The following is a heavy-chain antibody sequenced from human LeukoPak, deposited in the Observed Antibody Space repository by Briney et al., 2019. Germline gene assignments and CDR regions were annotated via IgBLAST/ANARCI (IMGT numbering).Heavy chain of an antibody. D-gene: IGHD3-22*01. CDR2: INHSGST. CDR3: ARDQEYYDSSGYLYYFDY. CDR1: GGSFSGYY. J-gene: IGHJ4*02. Sequence: SETLSLTCAVYGGSFSGYYWSWIRQPPGKGLEWIGEINHSGSTNYNPSLKSRVTISVDTSKNQFSLKLSSVTAADTAVYYCARDQEYYDSSGYLYYFDYWGQGTLVTVSS. V-gene: IGHV4-34*01.